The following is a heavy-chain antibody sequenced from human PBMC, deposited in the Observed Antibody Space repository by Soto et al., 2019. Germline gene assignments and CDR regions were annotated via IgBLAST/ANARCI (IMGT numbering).Heavy chain of an antibody. CDR1: GGSISSYY. CDR3: ARGNYANGACGYYFDY. V-gene: IGHV4-59*01. D-gene: IGHD1-7*01. J-gene: IGHJ4*02. CDR2: IYYSGST. Sequence: SETLSLTCTVSGGSISSYYWSWIRQPPGKGLEWIGYIYYSGSTSYNPSLKSRVTISVDTSKNQFSLKLSSVTAADTAVYYCARGNYANGACGYYFDYPGQRTPVTGSS.